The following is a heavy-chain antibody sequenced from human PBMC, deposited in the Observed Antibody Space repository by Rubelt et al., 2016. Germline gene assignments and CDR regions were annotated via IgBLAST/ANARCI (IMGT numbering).Heavy chain of an antibody. CDR2: IKLGGSEK. V-gene: IGHV3-7*04. D-gene: IGHD2-21*01. J-gene: IGHJ3*02. CDR1: GFTFSNYW. Sequence: EVQLVESGGGLVQPGGSLILSCAASGFTFSNYWMSWVRQAPGKGREWAANIKLGGSEKYYVDSVKGRFNIAREDAKNSLFMQMNNLRAEYTAVYYCARVYSSDSVGRTFDIWGQGTMVTVSS. CDR3: ARVYSSDSVGRTFDI.